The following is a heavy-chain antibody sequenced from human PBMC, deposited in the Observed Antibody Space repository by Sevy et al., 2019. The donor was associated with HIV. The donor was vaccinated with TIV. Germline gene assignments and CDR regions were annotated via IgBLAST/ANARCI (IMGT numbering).Heavy chain of an antibody. J-gene: IGHJ6*03. Sequence: SETLSLTCAVYGGSFSGYYWSWIRQPPGKGLEWIGEINHSGSTNYNPSLKSRVTISVDTSKNQFSLKLSSVTAADTAVYYCAGGRGDYGSGSYSGYYYYMDVWGKGTTVTVSS. CDR3: AGGRGDYGSGSYSGYYYYMDV. CDR2: INHSGST. CDR1: GGSFSGYY. V-gene: IGHV4-34*01. D-gene: IGHD3-10*01.